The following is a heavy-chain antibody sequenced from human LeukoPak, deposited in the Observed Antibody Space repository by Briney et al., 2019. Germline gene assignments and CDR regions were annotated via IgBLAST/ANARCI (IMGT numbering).Heavy chain of an antibody. Sequence: GASVKVSCKASGGTFSSYAISWVRQAPGQGLEWMGGIIPIFGTANYAQKFQGRVTITADKSTSTAYMELCSLRSEDTAVYYCASPDTSPDYWGQGTLVTVSS. CDR1: GGTFSSYA. V-gene: IGHV1-69*06. J-gene: IGHJ4*02. CDR2: IIPIFGTA. CDR3: ASPDTSPDY. D-gene: IGHD6-6*01.